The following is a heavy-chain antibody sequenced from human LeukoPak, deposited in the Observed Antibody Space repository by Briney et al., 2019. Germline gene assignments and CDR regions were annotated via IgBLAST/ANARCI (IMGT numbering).Heavy chain of an antibody. Sequence: GGSLRLACAASGFTFSSYGTHWVRQAPGKGLEWVAVIWSDGSKKYYAESVKGRFIISRDNSKNTLYLQMNSLTVEDTAVFYCARDLGRCSGGSCYSWYYFDYWGQGTLVTVSS. V-gene: IGHV3-33*01. CDR3: ARDLGRCSGGSCYSWYYFDY. D-gene: IGHD2-15*01. J-gene: IGHJ4*02. CDR2: IWSDGSKK. CDR1: GFTFSSYG.